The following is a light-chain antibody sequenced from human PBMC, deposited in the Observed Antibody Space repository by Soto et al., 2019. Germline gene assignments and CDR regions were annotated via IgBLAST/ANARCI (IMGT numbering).Light chain of an antibody. J-gene: IGKJ1*01. CDR3: KQYDNSPWT. CDR1: QSVSSSF. Sequence: EIVLTQSPGTLFWSTGERATLSCRASQSVSSSFLAWYQQKPGQAPRRLIYGASSRATGIPDRFSGSGSGTDFTLTISRLEPEDFAVYYCKQYDNSPWTFGQGTKVEIK. V-gene: IGKV3-20*01. CDR2: GAS.